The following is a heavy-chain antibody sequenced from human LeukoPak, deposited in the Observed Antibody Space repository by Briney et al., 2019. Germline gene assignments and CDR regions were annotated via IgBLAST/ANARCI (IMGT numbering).Heavy chain of an antibody. D-gene: IGHD2-15*01. CDR1: GGSLTSNSYY. V-gene: IGHV4-39*01. CDR3: ARLSRSGGSCSCLFHY. J-gene: IGHJ4*01. Sequence: SETLSLTCTVSGGSLTSNSYYWAWIRQPPGKGLEWLGSIYYSGTTYYNPSLASRVTISVDTSKNQFSLKLNSVTASDTAVYYCARLSRSGGSCSCLFHYWGHGTLVTVSS. CDR2: IYYSGTT.